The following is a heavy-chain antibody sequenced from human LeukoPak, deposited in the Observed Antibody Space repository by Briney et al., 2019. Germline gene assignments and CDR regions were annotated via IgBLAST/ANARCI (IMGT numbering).Heavy chain of an antibody. CDR3: ARGYFDWPEYYFDY. CDR1: GFTFSSYW. D-gene: IGHD3-9*01. Sequence: PGGSLRLSCAASGFTFSSYWMSWVRQAPGKGLEWVANIKQDGSEKYYVDSVKGRFTISRDNAKNSLYLQTNSLRAEDTAVYYCARGYFDWPEYYFDYWGQGTLVTVSS. CDR2: IKQDGSEK. V-gene: IGHV3-7*01. J-gene: IGHJ4*02.